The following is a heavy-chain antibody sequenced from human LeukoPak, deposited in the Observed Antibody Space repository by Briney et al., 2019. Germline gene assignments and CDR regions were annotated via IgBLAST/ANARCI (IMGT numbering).Heavy chain of an antibody. J-gene: IGHJ4*02. V-gene: IGHV3-74*03. Sequence: GGSLRLSCAVSGFTFRSYWMHWVRQAPGKGLVWASSIKSDGSSTTYADSVKGRFTISRDNAENTLYLQTNSLRVEDTAVYYCARISTMVRHYWGQGTLVTVSS. CDR2: IKSDGSST. CDR3: ARISTMVRHY. D-gene: IGHD3-10*01. CDR1: GFTFRSYW.